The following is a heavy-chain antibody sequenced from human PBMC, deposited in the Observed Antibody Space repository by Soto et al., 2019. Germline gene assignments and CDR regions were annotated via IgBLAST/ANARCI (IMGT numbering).Heavy chain of an antibody. CDR2: IWYDGSNK. CDR1: GFTFSSYG. J-gene: IGHJ6*02. Sequence: GGSLRLSCAASGFTFSSYGMHWVRQAPGKGLEWVAVIWYDGSNKYYADSVKGRFTISRDNSKNTLYLQMNSLRAEDTAVYYCARDLKFKDIVVVPAAILYYYYGMDVWGQGTTVTVSS. V-gene: IGHV3-33*01. D-gene: IGHD2-2*01. CDR3: ARDLKFKDIVVVPAAILYYYYGMDV.